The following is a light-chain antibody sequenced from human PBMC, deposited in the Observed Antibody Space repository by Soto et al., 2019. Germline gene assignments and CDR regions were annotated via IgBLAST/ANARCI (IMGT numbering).Light chain of an antibody. CDR3: QQFNNWPRT. Sequence: EIVLTQSPGTLSLSPGERATLSCRASQSVSSNLAWYQQKPCQAPRLLISDASTRATGIPARFSGSGSGTEFTLTISSLQSEDFAVYYCQQFNNWPRTFGQGTKVDIK. CDR1: QSVSSN. V-gene: IGKV3-15*01. J-gene: IGKJ1*01. CDR2: DAS.